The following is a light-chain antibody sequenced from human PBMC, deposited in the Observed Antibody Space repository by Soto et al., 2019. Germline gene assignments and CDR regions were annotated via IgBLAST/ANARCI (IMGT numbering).Light chain of an antibody. CDR2: DAS. CDR1: QSVSSN. J-gene: IGKJ1*01. Sequence: EIVMTQSPATVSVSPGERATLSCRASQSVSSNLAWYQQKPGQAPRLLIYDASTRATGIPARFSGSGSGTEFTLTISSLQSEDFAVYYCQQYNDWPRTFGQGTKVDIK. V-gene: IGKV3-15*01. CDR3: QQYNDWPRT.